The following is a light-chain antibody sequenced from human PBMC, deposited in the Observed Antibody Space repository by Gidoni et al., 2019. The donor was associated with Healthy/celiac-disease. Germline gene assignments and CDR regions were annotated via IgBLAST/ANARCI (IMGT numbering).Light chain of an antibody. CDR3: QQRSNWPRT. CDR1: QSVSSY. Sequence: EIVLTQYPASLSLAPGETAPLSCRASQSVSSYLAWYQQKPGQAPRLLIYDASNRATCIPAMFSGSGSGTDFTLTISSLEPEDFAVYYCQQRSNWPRTFGQGTKVESK. CDR2: DAS. V-gene: IGKV3-11*01. J-gene: IGKJ1*01.